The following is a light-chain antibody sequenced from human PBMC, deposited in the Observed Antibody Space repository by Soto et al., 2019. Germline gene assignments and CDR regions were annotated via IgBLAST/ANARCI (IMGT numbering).Light chain of an antibody. J-gene: IGLJ2*01. V-gene: IGLV4-69*01. CDR2: LNSDGSH. CDR1: SGHSSYA. CDR3: QTWGTGVV. Sequence: QAVLTQSPSASASLGASVKLTCTLSSGHSSYAIAWHQQQPEKGARYLMKLNSDGSHSKGDGIPDRFSGSSSGAERYLTTSSLQSEDEADYYCQTWGTGVVFGGGTKVTVL.